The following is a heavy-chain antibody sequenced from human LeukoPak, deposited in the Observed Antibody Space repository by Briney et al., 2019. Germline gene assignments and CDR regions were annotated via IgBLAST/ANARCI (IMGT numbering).Heavy chain of an antibody. D-gene: IGHD4-17*01. Sequence: PGRSLRLSCAASGFTFSKFGMHWVRQAPGKGLERVAVTSYDGTNKYYADSVKGRFTISRDNSKNTLFLQMNSLRAEDTAVYYCANLYGDYPDYWGQGTLVTVSS. J-gene: IGHJ4*02. CDR1: GFTFSKFG. CDR2: TSYDGTNK. CDR3: ANLYGDYPDY. V-gene: IGHV3-30*18.